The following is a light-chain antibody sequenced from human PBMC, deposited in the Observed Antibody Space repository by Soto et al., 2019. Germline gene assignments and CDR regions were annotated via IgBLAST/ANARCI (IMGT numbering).Light chain of an antibody. V-gene: IGLV4-69*01. Sequence: QPVLTQSPSASASLGASVKLTCTLSSGHSSYAIAWHQQQPEKGPRYLMKVNSDGSHSKGDGIPDRFSGSSSGAERYLTISGLQSEDEADYYCQTGGTGVVFGGGTKLTVL. CDR3: QTGGTGVV. CDR1: SGHSSYA. J-gene: IGLJ2*01. CDR2: VNSDGSH.